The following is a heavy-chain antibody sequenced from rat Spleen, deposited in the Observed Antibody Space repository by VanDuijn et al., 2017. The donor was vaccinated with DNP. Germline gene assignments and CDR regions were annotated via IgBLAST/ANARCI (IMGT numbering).Heavy chain of an antibody. V-gene: IGHV5-7*01. Sequence: EVQLVESGGGLVQPGRSLKLSCAGSGFTFSDYNLAWVRQAPKKGLEWVATISYDGGSTDYGDSVKGRFTISRDDAKNTQYLQMDSLRSEDTATYYCARHEDYSSYIYGFAYWGQGTLVTVSS. CDR2: ISYDGGST. CDR3: ARHEDYSSYIYGFAY. D-gene: IGHD1-2*01. CDR1: GFTFSDYN. J-gene: IGHJ3*01.